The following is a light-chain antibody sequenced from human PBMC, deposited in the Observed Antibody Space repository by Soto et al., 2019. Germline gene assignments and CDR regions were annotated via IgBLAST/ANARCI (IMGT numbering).Light chain of an antibody. CDR3: GAWDSSLNYYV. J-gene: IGLJ1*01. Sequence: QSVLTQAPSVSAAPGQKVTISCSGSSSNIGSDHVSWFRQPPATATKLLIDENTKRPSEISDRFSGSKSGTSATLGITGLQIGDEADYYCGAWDSSLNYYVFGTGTKLTVL. V-gene: IGLV1-51*02. CDR1: SSNIGSDH. CDR2: ENT.